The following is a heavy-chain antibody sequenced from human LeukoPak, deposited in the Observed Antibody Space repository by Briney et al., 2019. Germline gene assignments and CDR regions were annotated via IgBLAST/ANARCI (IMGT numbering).Heavy chain of an antibody. CDR3: ARGRVRDAVYSSGWYLYYYYYGMDV. J-gene: IGHJ6*02. CDR2: MNPNSGNT. D-gene: IGHD6-19*01. CDR1: GYTSTSYD. Sequence: ASVKVSCKASGYTSTSYDINWVRQATGQGLEWMGWMNPNSGNTGYAQKFQGRVTMTRNTSVSTAYMELSSLRSEDTAVYYCARGRVRDAVYSSGWYLYYYYYGMDVWGQGTTVTVSS. V-gene: IGHV1-8*01.